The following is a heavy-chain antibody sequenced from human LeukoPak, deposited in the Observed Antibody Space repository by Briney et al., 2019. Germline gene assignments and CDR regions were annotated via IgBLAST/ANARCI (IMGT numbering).Heavy chain of an antibody. D-gene: IGHD5-24*01. CDR2: IYYSGST. J-gene: IGHJ4*02. CDR1: GGSISSYY. Sequence: PSETLSLTCTVSGGSISSYYWSWIRQPPGKGLEWVGYIYYSGSTNYNPSLKSRVTISVDTSKNQFSLKLSSVTAADTAVYYCARGRDDYIFDYWGQGTLVTVSS. CDR3: ARGRDDYIFDY. V-gene: IGHV4-59*01.